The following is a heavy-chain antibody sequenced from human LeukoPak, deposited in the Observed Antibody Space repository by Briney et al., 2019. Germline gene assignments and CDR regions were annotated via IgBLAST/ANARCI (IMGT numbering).Heavy chain of an antibody. CDR1: GFTFTNYW. Sequence: GGSLRLSCAASGFTFTNYWVGWVRQAPGRGLEWVANIKQDGSVKYYVDSVKGRFTISRDNAENSLYLQLNSLRVEDTAVYYCTSYGSGSSSHDYWGQGTLVTVSS. V-gene: IGHV3-7*01. J-gene: IGHJ4*02. CDR2: IKQDGSVK. CDR3: TSYGSGSSSHDY. D-gene: IGHD3-10*01.